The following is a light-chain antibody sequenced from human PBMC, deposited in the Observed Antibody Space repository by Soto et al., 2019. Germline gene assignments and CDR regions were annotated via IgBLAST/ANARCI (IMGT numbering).Light chain of an antibody. Sequence: DIQMSQSPCTLFASVRDIVTITCRASHDLHAWLPGYQQQPGKPPMHVIYKATALETGVPSRFSGSESGTEFNLTISSLQPDDFTTYYCQQYSAFPWTLGQGTTVDIK. CDR3: QQYSAFPWT. CDR2: KAT. V-gene: IGKV1-5*03. J-gene: IGKJ1*01. CDR1: HDLHAW.